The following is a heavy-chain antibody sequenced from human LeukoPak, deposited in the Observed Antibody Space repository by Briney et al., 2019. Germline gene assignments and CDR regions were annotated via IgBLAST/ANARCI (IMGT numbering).Heavy chain of an antibody. CDR2: IYYSGST. CDR1: GGSISSSSYY. CDR3: ARTTRYCSSTSCYDFDY. Sequence: SETLSLTCTVSGGSISSSSYYWGWIRQPPGKGLEWIGSIYYSGSTYYNPSLKSRVTISVDTSKNQFSLKLSSVTAADTAVYYCARTTRYCSSTSCYDFDYWGQGTLVTVSS. J-gene: IGHJ4*02. V-gene: IGHV4-39*07. D-gene: IGHD2-2*01.